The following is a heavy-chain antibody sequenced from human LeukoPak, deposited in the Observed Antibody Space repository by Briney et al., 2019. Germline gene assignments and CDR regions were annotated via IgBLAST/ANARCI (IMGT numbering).Heavy chain of an antibody. Sequence: YPSETLSLTCAVYGGSFSGYYWSWIRQPPGKGLEWIGYIYWSGRTHYNPSLESRVTISVDTSKNEFSLNLNSVTAADTAVYYCARGWLEQLFDSWGQGTLVTVSS. CDR2: IYWSGRT. V-gene: IGHV4-59*01. D-gene: IGHD5-24*01. CDR1: GGSFSGYY. CDR3: ARGWLEQLFDS. J-gene: IGHJ4*02.